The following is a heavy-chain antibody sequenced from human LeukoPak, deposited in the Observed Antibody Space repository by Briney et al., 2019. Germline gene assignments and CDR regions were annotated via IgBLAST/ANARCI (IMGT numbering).Heavy chain of an antibody. CDR1: GFTFSSYS. V-gene: IGHV3-21*01. Sequence: TGGSLRLSCAASGFTFSSYSMNWVRQAPGKGLEWVSSVSSSSSYIYYADSVKGRFTISRDNAKNSLYLQMNSLRAEDTAVYYCARICSSTSCYEASGFDYWGQGTLVTVSS. CDR3: ARICSSTSCYEASGFDY. J-gene: IGHJ4*02. CDR2: VSSSSSYI. D-gene: IGHD2-2*01.